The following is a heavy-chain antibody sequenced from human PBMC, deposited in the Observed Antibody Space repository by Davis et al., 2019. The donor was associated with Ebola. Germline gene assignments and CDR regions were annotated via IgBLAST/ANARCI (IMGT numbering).Heavy chain of an antibody. CDR2: ISGSGAST. D-gene: IGHD3-3*01. CDR3: AKTGGLGFWSG. V-gene: IGHV3-23*01. J-gene: IGHJ4*02. CDR1: GFTFTTYT. Sequence: GESLKISCAASGFTFTTYTMSWVRQAPGKGLEWVSSISGSGASTYYADSVKGRFTLSRDNSRNTLYLQMNSLRAEDTAVYYCAKTGGLGFWSGWGQGTLVTVSS.